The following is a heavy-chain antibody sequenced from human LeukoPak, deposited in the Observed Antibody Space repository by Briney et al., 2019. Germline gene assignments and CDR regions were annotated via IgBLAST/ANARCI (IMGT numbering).Heavy chain of an antibody. CDR2: VFHVGST. D-gene: IGHD6-6*01. CDR3: ARDLGSTSSFDY. J-gene: IGHJ4*02. Sequence: SETLSLTCTVSGGSISSGNYLWGWIRLPPGKGLEWIGSVFHVGSTYYNPSLKSRVTLRMDTSKNQFSLNLSPVAAADTAVYYCARDLGSTSSFDYWGQGMLVTVSS. V-gene: IGHV4-39*07. CDR1: GGSISSGNYL.